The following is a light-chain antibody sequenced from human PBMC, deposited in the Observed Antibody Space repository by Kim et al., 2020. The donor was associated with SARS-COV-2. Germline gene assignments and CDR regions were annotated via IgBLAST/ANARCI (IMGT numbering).Light chain of an antibody. CDR3: QQYNVYPHT. CDR2: KAS. V-gene: IGKV1-5*03. J-gene: IGKJ4*01. CDR1: QTIYTW. Sequence: DIQMTQSPSTLSASVGDRVTITCRASQTIYTWLAWYQQKPEKAPKVLISKASSLESGVPSRFSGSGSGTEFTLSISSLQPDDYATYHCQQYNVYPHTFGGGTKVDIK.